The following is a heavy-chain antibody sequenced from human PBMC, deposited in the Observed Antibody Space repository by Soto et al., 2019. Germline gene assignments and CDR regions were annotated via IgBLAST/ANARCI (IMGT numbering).Heavy chain of an antibody. J-gene: IGHJ6*02. V-gene: IGHV4-59*01. Sequence: SETLSLTCTVSGGSISSYYWSWIRQPPGKGLEWIGSIYYSGSTNYNPSLTSRVTIPVATSKNQFSLKLSSVTAADTAVYYCAGSPQGVALGNYYYGIDVWGQETTVTVSS. D-gene: IGHD3-3*01. CDR3: AGSPQGVALGNYYYGIDV. CDR2: IYYSGST. CDR1: GGSISSYY.